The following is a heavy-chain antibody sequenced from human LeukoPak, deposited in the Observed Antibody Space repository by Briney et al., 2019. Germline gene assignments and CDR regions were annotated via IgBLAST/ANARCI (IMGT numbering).Heavy chain of an antibody. D-gene: IGHD6-13*01. J-gene: IGHJ4*02. V-gene: IGHV3-7*01. Sequence: GGSLRLSCAASGFTFSSYWMNCVRQAPGKGLEWVAKVRQDGSETYYVDSVEGRFSISRDNAKNSLYLQMNSLRAEDTAMYYCASPSYSGGWYYLDYWGQGTLVTVSS. CDR2: VRQDGSET. CDR3: ASPSYSGGWYYLDY. CDR1: GFTFSSYW.